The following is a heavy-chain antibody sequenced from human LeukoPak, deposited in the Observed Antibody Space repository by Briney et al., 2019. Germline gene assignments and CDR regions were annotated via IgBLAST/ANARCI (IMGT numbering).Heavy chain of an antibody. D-gene: IGHD3-16*01. Sequence: PGGSLRLSCAASGFSVSSDFMSWVRQAPGKGLEWVSVINSGGTAFYADSVKRRFTISRDTSKKTLSLQMNSLRDEDTAMYYCVTSRGTSWGQGTLVTVSS. J-gene: IGHJ5*02. CDR3: VTSRGTS. CDR2: INSGGTA. CDR1: GFSVSSDF. V-gene: IGHV3-53*01.